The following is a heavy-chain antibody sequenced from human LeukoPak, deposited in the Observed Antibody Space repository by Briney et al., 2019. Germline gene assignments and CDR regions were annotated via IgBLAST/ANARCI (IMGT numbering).Heavy chain of an antibody. CDR1: GFTFSSYW. CDR3: ARGPPAHYYYYYMDV. Sequence: GGSLRLSCAASGFTFSSYWMHWVRQAPGKGLVWVSRINSDGSSTSYADSVKGRFTISRDNAKNTLYLQMNSLRAEDTAVYYCARGPPAHYYYYYMDVWGKGTTVTISS. CDR2: INSDGSST. J-gene: IGHJ6*03. D-gene: IGHD2-2*01. V-gene: IGHV3-74*01.